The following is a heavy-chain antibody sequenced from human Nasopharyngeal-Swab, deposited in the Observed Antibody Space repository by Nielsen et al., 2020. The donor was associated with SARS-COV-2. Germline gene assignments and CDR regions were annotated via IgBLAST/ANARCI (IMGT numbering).Heavy chain of an antibody. CDR2: IWYDGSNK. D-gene: IGHD4-17*01. CDR3: ARERTVTTTVYFDY. J-gene: IGHJ4*02. CDR1: GFTFSSYG. Sequence: GGSLRLSCAASGFTFSSYGMHWVRQAPGKGLEWVAVIWYDGSNKYYADSVKGRFTISRDNSKNTLYLQMNSLRAEDTAVYYCARERTVTTTVYFDYWGQGTLVTVSS. V-gene: IGHV3-33*01.